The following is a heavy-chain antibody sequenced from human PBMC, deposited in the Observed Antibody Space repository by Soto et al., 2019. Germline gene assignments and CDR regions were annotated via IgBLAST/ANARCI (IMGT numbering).Heavy chain of an antibody. V-gene: IGHV1-8*02. D-gene: IGHD3-3*01. Sequence: ASVKVSCKASGYTFTSYGISWVRQATGQGLEWMGWMNTNSGNTGYAQKFQGRVTMTRNTSISTAYMELSSLRSEDTAVYYCARVLSWASYYDFWSGYYNYYYYGMDVWGQGTTVTVSS. CDR3: ARVLSWASYYDFWSGYYNYYYYGMDV. CDR2: MNTNSGNT. CDR1: GYTFTSYG. J-gene: IGHJ6*02.